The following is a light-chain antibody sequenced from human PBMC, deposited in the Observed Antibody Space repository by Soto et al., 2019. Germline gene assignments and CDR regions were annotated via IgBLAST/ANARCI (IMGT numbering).Light chain of an antibody. CDR3: QQYNNWPPIT. CDR1: QSVSSNY. Sequence: EIVLTQSPGTLSLSPGERATFSCRASQSVSSNYLAWYQQKPGQAPRLLIYGAFKRATGIPDRFSGSGSGTDFTLTISSLQSEDFAVYYCQQYNNWPPITFGQGTRLEIK. J-gene: IGKJ5*01. CDR2: GAF. V-gene: IGKV3-20*01.